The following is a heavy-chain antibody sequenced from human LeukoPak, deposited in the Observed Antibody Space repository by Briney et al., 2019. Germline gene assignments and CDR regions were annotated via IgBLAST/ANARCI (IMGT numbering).Heavy chain of an antibody. Sequence: PGGSLRLSCTTSGFTFNYYSLHWVRQAPGKGLEWVSSITSDNNYMYYADSVKGRFTISRDSAKNSLYLQMNSLTADDTAVYYCARDFEFCSGAGCYRLLHYFDYWGQGTLVTVSS. V-gene: IGHV3-21*01. CDR3: ARDFEFCSGAGCYRLLHYFDY. CDR1: GFTFNYYS. CDR2: ITSDNNYM. J-gene: IGHJ4*02. D-gene: IGHD2-15*01.